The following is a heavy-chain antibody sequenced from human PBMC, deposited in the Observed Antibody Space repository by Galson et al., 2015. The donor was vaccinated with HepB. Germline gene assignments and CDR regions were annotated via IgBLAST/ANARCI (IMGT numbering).Heavy chain of an antibody. CDR3: ARDGSSILTGDPEGWFDP. CDR1: GFTFSSYA. V-gene: IGHV3-30*04. J-gene: IGHJ5*02. Sequence: SLRLSCAASGFTFSSYAMHWVRQAPGKGLEWVAIISYDGSNKYYADSVKGRFTISRDNSKNTLYLQMNSLRAEDTAVYYCARDGSSILTGDPEGWFDPWGQGTLVTVSS. CDR2: ISYDGSNK. D-gene: IGHD3-9*01.